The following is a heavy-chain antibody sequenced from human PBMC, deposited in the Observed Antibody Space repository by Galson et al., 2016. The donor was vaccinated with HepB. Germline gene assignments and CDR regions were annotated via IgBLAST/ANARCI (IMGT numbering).Heavy chain of an antibody. CDR1: AYSFATYW. D-gene: IGHD1-1*01. J-gene: IGHJ3*02. V-gene: IGHV5-51*01. Sequence: QSGAEVKKPGESLKISCRGSAYSFATYWIAWVRQMPGKGLEWMGIIYPGDSDTTYSPSFKGQVTIPADKTISTAYPQWSSLKASDTAMYYCARSGAFGNWNDWGDAYDIWGQGTMVTVSS. CDR2: IYPGDSDT. CDR3: ARSGAFGNWNDWGDAYDI.